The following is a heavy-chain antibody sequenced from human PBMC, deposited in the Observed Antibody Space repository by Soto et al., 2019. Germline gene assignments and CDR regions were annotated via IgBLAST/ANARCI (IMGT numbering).Heavy chain of an antibody. V-gene: IGHV3-30-3*01. D-gene: IGHD3-3*01. CDR1: GFSFSDDA. CDR2: ITYDGSNK. J-gene: IGHJ6*02. Sequence: GGSLRLSCAASGFSFSDDAMHWVRRAPGQGLEWVAVITYDGSNKYYADSVRGRFTISRDNSKSTLYPQMDSLIIDDTAVYYCARDVGTQLDFWSTSGMDVWGQGTTVTVSS. CDR3: ARDVGTQLDFWSTSGMDV.